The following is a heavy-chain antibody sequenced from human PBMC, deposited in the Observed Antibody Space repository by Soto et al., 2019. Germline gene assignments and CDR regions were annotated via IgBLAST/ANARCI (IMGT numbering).Heavy chain of an antibody. V-gene: IGHV1-46*01. D-gene: IGHD4-17*01. CDR2: INPSGGST. CDR1: GYTFTSYY. J-gene: IGHJ1*01. CDR3: AREDDYGDYGTEYFQH. Sequence: ASVKVSCKASGYTFTSYYMHWVRQAPGQGLEWMGIINPSGGSTSYAQKFQGRVTMTRDTSTSTVYMELRSLRSDDTAVYYCAREDDYGDYGTEYFQHWGQGTLVTVSS.